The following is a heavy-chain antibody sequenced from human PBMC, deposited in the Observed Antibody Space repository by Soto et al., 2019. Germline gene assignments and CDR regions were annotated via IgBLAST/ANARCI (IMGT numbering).Heavy chain of an antibody. CDR1: GFTFDDSA. V-gene: IGHV3-9*01. J-gene: IGHJ6*02. CDR2: ISWNSGSI. Sequence: ESGGGLVQPGRSLRLSCAASGFTFDDSAMHWVRQAPGKGLEWVSGISWNSGSIGYADSVKGRFTISRDNAKNSLYLQMNSLRAEDTALYDCAKDFPFYSSSMYRFYGMDVWGQGTTVTVSS. D-gene: IGHD6-6*01. CDR3: AKDFPFYSSSMYRFYGMDV.